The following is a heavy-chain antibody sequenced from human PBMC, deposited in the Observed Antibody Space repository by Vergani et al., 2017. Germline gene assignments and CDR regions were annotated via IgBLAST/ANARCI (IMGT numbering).Heavy chain of an antibody. CDR1: GFRFSTYA. CDR2: ISASGHDT. V-gene: IGHV3-23*01. J-gene: IGHJ4*02. CDR3: ARDQRDSTIFGAHRYAY. Sequence: EVQLLESGGGLVQPGGSLRLSCAASGFRFSTYAMNWVRQAQGKGLEWVSGISASGHDTSYADSVKGRFTISRDSYKNTLYLQMNSLRADDTAIYDCARDQRDSTIFGAHRYAYCGGESLVTVSS. D-gene: IGHD3-3*01.